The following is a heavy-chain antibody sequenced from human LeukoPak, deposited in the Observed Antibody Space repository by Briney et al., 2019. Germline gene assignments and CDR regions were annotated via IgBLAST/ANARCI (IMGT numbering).Heavy chain of an antibody. D-gene: IGHD3-10*01. CDR1: GYTFTGYY. V-gene: IGHV1-2*02. CDR2: INPNSGGT. CDR3: ARGPPLLWFGDRRSAAFDI. J-gene: IGHJ3*02. Sequence: GASVKVSCKASGYTFTGYYMHWVRQAPGQGLEWMGWINPNSGGTNYAQKFQGRVTMTRDTSISTAYMELSRLRSDDTAVYYCARGPPLLWFGDRRSAAFDIWGQGTMVTVSS.